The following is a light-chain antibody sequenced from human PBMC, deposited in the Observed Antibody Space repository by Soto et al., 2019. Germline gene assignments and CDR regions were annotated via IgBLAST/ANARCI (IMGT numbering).Light chain of an antibody. CDR2: QDS. V-gene: IGLV3-1*01. Sequence: SYELTQPPSVSVSPGQTASITCSGDKLGDKYACWYQQKPGQCPVLVIYQDSKRPSGIPERFSGSNSGNTATLTISGTQAMDEADYYCQAWDSSTYAVFGGGTQLTVL. J-gene: IGLJ7*01. CDR1: KLGDKY. CDR3: QAWDSSTYAV.